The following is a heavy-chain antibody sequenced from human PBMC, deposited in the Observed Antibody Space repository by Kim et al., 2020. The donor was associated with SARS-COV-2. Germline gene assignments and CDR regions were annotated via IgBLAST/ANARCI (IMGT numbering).Heavy chain of an antibody. D-gene: IGHD1-26*01. CDR1: GFTFDDYA. CDR3: VKGPGRDEFSL. Sequence: GGSLRLSCAASGFTFDDYAMHWVRQPPGKGLEWVSGITWNSDKIGYADSVKGRFTISRDNAKDFLYLQMNSLRAEDTALYYCVKGPGRDEFSLWGQGTLVTVSS. CDR2: ITWNSDKI. V-gene: IGHV3-9*01. J-gene: IGHJ4*02.